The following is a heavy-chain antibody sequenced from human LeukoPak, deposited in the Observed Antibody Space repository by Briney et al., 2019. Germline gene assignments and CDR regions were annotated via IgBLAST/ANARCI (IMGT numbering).Heavy chain of an antibody. CDR1: GFTFNNYN. CDR3: AREDDYVWGSYRYGDY. J-gene: IGHJ4*02. Sequence: PGGSLRLSCAASGFTFNNYNMNWVRQAPGKALEWVSSITSSGAYIFYADSVKGRFTISRDNAKDSLYLQMNSLGPEDTAVYYCAREDDYVWGSYRYGDYWGQGTLVTVSS. V-gene: IGHV3-21*01. CDR2: ITSSGAYI. D-gene: IGHD3-16*02.